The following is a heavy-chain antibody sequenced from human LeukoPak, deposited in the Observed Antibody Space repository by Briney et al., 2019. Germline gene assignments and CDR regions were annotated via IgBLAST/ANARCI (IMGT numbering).Heavy chain of an antibody. D-gene: IGHD3-22*01. CDR3: AILGHYYDRRDAFDI. J-gene: IGHJ3*02. Sequence: ASVKVSCKASGYTFTGYYMHWVRQAPGQGLEWMGWINPNSSGTDYAQKFQGRVTMTRDTSISTAYMELSRLRSDDTAVYYCAILGHYYDRRDAFDIWGQGTMVTVSS. CDR1: GYTFTGYY. CDR2: INPNSSGT. V-gene: IGHV1-2*02.